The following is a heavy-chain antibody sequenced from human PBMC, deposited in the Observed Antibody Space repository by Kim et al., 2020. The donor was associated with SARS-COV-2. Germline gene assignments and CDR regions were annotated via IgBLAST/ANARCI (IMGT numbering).Heavy chain of an antibody. Sequence: GGSLRLSCAASGFTFSSYGMHWVRQAPGKGLEWVAVISYDGSNKYYADSVKGRFTISRDKSKNTLYLQMNSLRAEDTAVYYCAKEYEGEQQLAGLRRLYYYYYYGMDVWGQGTTVTVSS. CDR3: AKEYEGEQQLAGLRRLYYYYYYGMDV. D-gene: IGHD6-13*01. CDR1: GFTFSSYG. V-gene: IGHV3-30*18. CDR2: ISYDGSNK. J-gene: IGHJ6*02.